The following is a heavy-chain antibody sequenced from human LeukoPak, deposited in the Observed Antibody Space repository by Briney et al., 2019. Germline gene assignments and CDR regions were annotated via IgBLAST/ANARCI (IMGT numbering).Heavy chain of an antibody. CDR3: AKDIGIFGPQDYYGMDV. D-gene: IGHD3-3*01. J-gene: IGHJ6*02. CDR2: ISWNSGSI. V-gene: IGHV3-9*01. Sequence: PGRSLRLSCAASGFTFDDYAMPWDRQAPGKGLEWVSGISWNSGSIGYADSVKGRFTISRDNAKNSLYLQMNSLRAEDTALYYCAKDIGIFGPQDYYGMDVWGQGTTVTVSS. CDR1: GFTFDDYA.